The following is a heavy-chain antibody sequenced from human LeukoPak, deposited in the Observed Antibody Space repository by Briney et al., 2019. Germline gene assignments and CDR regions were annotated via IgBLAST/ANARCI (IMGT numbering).Heavy chain of an antibody. CDR3: ATFYSSMSHGFSAWFDP. CDR1: GYTLTELS. D-gene: IGHD2-21*01. V-gene: IGHV1-24*01. Sequence: ASVKVSCKVSGYTLTELSMHWVRQAPGKGLEWMGGFDPEDGETIYAQKFQGRVTMTEDTSTDTAYMELSSLRSEDTAVYYCATFYSSMSHGFSAWFDPWGQGTLVTVSS. CDR2: FDPEDGET. J-gene: IGHJ5*02.